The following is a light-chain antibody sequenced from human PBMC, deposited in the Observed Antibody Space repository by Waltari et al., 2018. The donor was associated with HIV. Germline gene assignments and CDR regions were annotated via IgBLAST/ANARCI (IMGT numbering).Light chain of an antibody. CDR2: YDS. V-gene: IGLV3-21*04. CDR3: QVWDSSSDQV. Sequence: SYVLTQPPSVSVAPGKTARITCGGNNIGSNSVHWYQQKPGQAPVLVIYYDSDRPSGIPERFSGSNSGNTATLTISRVEAGDEADYYCQVWDSSSDQVFGGGTKLTVL. CDR1: NIGSNS. J-gene: IGLJ3*02.